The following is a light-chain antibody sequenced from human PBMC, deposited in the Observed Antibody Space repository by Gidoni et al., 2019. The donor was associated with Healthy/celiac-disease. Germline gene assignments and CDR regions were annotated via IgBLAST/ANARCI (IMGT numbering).Light chain of an antibody. V-gene: IGLV3-1*01. J-gene: IGLJ1*01. CDR3: QAWDSSTAVYV. CDR1: KLGDKY. CDR2: QDS. Sequence: SYELTQQPSVSVSPGQTASITCSGDKLGDKYACWYQQKPGQSPVLVIYQDSKRPSGIPERFSGSNSGNTATLTISGTQAMDEADYYCQAWDSSTAVYVFGTGTKVTVL.